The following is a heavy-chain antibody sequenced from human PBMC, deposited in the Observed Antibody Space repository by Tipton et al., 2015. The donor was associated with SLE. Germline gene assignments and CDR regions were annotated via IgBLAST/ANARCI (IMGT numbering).Heavy chain of an antibody. D-gene: IGHD5-12*01. V-gene: IGHV3-48*01. Sequence: SLRLSCAASGFTFSSYSMNWVRQAPGKGLEWVSYISIISSTIYFADSVKGRFTISRDNAKNSLYLQMNSLRAEDTAVYYCAKDQVTTNYWGQGTLVTVSS. CDR2: ISIISSTI. CDR1: GFTFSSYS. J-gene: IGHJ4*02. CDR3: AKDQVTTNY.